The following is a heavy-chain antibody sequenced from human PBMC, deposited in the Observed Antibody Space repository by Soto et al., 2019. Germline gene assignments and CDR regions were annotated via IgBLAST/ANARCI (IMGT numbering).Heavy chain of an antibody. CDR2: ISCSSSIV. CDR1: GFTFRSYS. V-gene: IGHV3-48*02. J-gene: IGHJ1*01. CDR3: VRGHYDNSGYYFNAEYFQC. D-gene: IGHD3-22*01. Sequence: PGGSLRLSCSASGFTFRSYSMNCVRQAPGKGLEWVSYISCSSSIVSYADSVKGRLTISRDNAKNSLYLQMNSLRDEDTAVYYCVRGHYDNSGYYFNAEYFQCWRQGTLVIVSS.